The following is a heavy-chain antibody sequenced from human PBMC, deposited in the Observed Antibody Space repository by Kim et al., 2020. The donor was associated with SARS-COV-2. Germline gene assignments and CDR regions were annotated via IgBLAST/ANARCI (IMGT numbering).Heavy chain of an antibody. CDR3: ARLVIFGVPYYYYGMDV. CDR2: IDPSDSYT. D-gene: IGHD3-3*02. CDR1: GYSFTSYW. Sequence: GESLKISCKGSGYSFTSYWISWVRQMPGKGLEWMGRIDPSDSYTNYSPSFQGHVTISADKSISTAYLQWSSLKASDTAMYYCARLVIFGVPYYYYGMDVWGQGTTVTVSS. J-gene: IGHJ6*02. V-gene: IGHV5-10-1*01.